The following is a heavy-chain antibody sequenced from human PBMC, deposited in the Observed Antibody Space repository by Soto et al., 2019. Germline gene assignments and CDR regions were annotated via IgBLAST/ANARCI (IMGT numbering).Heavy chain of an antibody. Sequence: EVQLVESGGGLVKPGGSPRLSCAASGFSFSNAWMNWVRQAPGKGLEWVGRIKSKADGGATDYAAPVKGRFTISRDDSENMLYLQMSSLRGEDTAVYYCARDKTFGGTIGSAFDSWGQGTLVTVSS. J-gene: IGHJ4*02. V-gene: IGHV3-15*07. CDR3: ARDKTFGGTIGSAFDS. D-gene: IGHD3-16*01. CDR2: IKSKADGGAT. CDR1: GFSFSNAW.